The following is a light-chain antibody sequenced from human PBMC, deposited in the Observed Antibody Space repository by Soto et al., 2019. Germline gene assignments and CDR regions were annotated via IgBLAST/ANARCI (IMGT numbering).Light chain of an antibody. J-gene: IGKJ1*01. CDR1: QSISSW. Sequence: QMTQSPSTLSASVGDRVTITCRASQSISSWLAWYQQKPGKAPKLLIYKASSLESGVPSRFSGSGSGTEFTLTISSLQPDDFATYYCQQYNSYWTFGQGTKVDIK. V-gene: IGKV1-5*03. CDR3: QQYNSYWT. CDR2: KAS.